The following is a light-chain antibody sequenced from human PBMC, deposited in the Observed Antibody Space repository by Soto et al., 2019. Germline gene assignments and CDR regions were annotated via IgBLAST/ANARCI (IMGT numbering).Light chain of an antibody. J-gene: IGKJ4*01. CDR1: QSVSSSY. CDR3: QQYDRSPLT. V-gene: IGKV3-20*01. CDR2: GPY. Sequence: EIVLTQSPGTLSLSPGERATLSCRASQSVSSSYLAWYQQKPGQAPRLLIYGPYSRATGIPDRFSGSGCGTDFTLTISRLEHEELAVYYCQQYDRSPLTFGGGTKVEIK.